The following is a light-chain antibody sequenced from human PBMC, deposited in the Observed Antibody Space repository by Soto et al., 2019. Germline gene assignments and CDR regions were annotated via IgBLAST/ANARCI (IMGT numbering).Light chain of an antibody. J-gene: IGKJ4*01. CDR2: GAS. CDR1: QNIRDK. CDR3: QQYESWPLT. Sequence: EIVMTQSPATLSLSPGERATLSCRASQNIRDKLAWYQQKPGQSTWLLVYGASSRATGVPARFSGSGSGMDFTLTISSLQSEDFAAYYCQQYESWPLTFGGGTKVEIK. V-gene: IGKV3-15*01.